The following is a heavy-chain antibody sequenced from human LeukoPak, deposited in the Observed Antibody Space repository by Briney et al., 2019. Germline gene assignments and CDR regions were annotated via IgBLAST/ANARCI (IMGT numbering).Heavy chain of an antibody. J-gene: IGHJ5*02. D-gene: IGHD6-19*01. CDR2: TNAGNGDT. Sequence: ASVNVSCKASGYTFTSYTIHWVRQAPGQRLEWMGWTNAGNGDTKYSQKFQGRVTITRDTSASTAYMELSSLRSEDTAVYYCARPFIAVAFGDGETWFDPWGQGTLVTVSS. CDR1: GYTFTSYT. CDR3: ARPFIAVAFGDGETWFDP. V-gene: IGHV1-3*01.